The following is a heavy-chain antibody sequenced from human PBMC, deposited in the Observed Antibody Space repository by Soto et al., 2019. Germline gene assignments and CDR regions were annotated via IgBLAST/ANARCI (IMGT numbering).Heavy chain of an antibody. V-gene: IGHV1-8*01. CDR1: GYTFTSYE. CDR3: XXXXXXXXXXWSPNDY. CDR2: MNPNSGDT. Sequence: QVQLVQSGAEVKKPGASVKVSCKASGYTFTSYEINWVRXATGQGLEWMGWMNPNSGDTGYAQKFQGRVXMXXXXXXXXXXXXXXXXXXXXXXXXXXXXXXXXXXXXWSPNDYWGQGTLVTVSS. J-gene: IGHJ4*02.